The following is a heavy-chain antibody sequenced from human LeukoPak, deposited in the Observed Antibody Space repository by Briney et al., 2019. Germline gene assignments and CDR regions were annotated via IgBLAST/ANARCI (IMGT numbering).Heavy chain of an antibody. D-gene: IGHD2-2*01. V-gene: IGHV4-4*07. CDR2: IYTSGST. CDR3: ARDDCSSTSCTFDY. CDR1: GGPISSYY. Sequence: KPSETLSLTCTVSGGPISSYYWTWIRQPAGKGLEWIGRIYTSGSTNYNPSLKSRVTMSVDTSKNQFSLKLSSVTAADTAVYYCARDDCSSTSCTFDYWGQGTLVTVSS. J-gene: IGHJ4*02.